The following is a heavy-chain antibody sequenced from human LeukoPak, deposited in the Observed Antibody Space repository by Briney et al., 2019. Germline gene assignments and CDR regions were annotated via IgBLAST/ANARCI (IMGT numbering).Heavy chain of an antibody. Sequence: GGSLTLSCAASGFTFSAYGMHWVRQAPAKGLKWVAVIWSDGGKSYNSDSVKGRFTISRDNSKNTLYLQMNSLRADDTAVYYCATDSIGPATDFDYWGQGTLVTVSS. CDR3: ATDSIGPATDFDY. J-gene: IGHJ4*02. CDR2: IWSDGGKS. CDR1: GFTFSAYG. V-gene: IGHV3-33*01. D-gene: IGHD2-2*01.